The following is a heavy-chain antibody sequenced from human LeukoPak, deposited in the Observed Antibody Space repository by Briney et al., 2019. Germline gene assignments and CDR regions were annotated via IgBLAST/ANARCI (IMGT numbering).Heavy chain of an antibody. J-gene: IGHJ4*02. V-gene: IGHV1-2*02. CDR2: INPNNDDT. CDR3: ARVGGGYNYHFDL. Sequence: ASVKVSCKASGYFLNDYYMHWVRQAPGQGLEWMGWINPNNDDTKYAQRFQDRVTMTKDTSITTAYMELSRLRSDDTAVYYCARVGGGYNYHFDLWGQGTLVTVSS. CDR1: GYFLNDYY. D-gene: IGHD5-24*01.